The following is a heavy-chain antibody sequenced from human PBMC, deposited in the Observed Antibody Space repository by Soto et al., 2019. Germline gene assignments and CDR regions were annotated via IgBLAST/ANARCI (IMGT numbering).Heavy chain of an antibody. J-gene: IGHJ4*02. V-gene: IGHV3-30-3*01. CDR2: ISYDGSNK. CDR3: AREEDSYGYFDY. Sequence: GGSLRLSCAASGFTFSSYAMHWVRQAPGKGLEWVAVISYDGSNKYYADSVKGRFTISRDNSKNTLYLQMNSLRAEDTAVYYCAREEDSYGYFDYWGQGTLVTVSS. D-gene: IGHD5-18*01. CDR1: GFTFSSYA.